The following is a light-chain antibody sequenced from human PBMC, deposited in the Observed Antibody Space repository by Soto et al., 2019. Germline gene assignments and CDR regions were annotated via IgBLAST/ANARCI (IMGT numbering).Light chain of an antibody. J-gene: IGKJ1*01. CDR2: GAS. CDR1: QSVSNNY. V-gene: IGKV3-20*01. CDR3: LHHGSSLWT. Sequence: EIVLTQSPGTLSLSPGERATLSCRASQSVSNNYLAWYQQKPGQAPRLLIYGASNRATGIPDRFSGSGSGTEFTLTISRLEPEDFAVYYCLHHGSSLWTFGQGTKVDIK.